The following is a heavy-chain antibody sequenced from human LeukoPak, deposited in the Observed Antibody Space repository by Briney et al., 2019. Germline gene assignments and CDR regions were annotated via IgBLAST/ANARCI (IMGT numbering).Heavy chain of an antibody. V-gene: IGHV3-21*01. J-gene: IGHJ4*02. CDR2: ISSSSYI. CDR1: GLTFSSYS. D-gene: IGHD3-3*01. Sequence: GGSLRLSCAVSGLTFSSYSMNWVRQAPGKGLEWVSSISSSSYIYYADSVKGRFTISRDNAKNSLYLQMNSLRAEDTAVYYCASYYDFWSGYYTYYFDYWGQGTLVTVSS. CDR3: ASYYDFWSGYYTYYFDY.